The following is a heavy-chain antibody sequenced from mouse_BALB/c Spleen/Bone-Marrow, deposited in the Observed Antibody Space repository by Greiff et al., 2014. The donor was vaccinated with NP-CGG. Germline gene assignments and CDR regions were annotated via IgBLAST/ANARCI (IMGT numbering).Heavy chain of an antibody. CDR2: ITFDGSY. D-gene: IGHD1-1*02. J-gene: IGHJ1*01. CDR3: ARALGSYVWYFDV. Sequence: EVKLMESRPGLMKPSQSLSLTCSVTGFSITSGYYWNWIRQFPGHTLEWMGYITFDGSYDYNPSLKNRISITRDTSNNQFFLKLNSVTAEDTASYYCARALGSYVWYFDVWGAGTTVTVSS. CDR1: GFSITSGYY. V-gene: IGHV3-6*02.